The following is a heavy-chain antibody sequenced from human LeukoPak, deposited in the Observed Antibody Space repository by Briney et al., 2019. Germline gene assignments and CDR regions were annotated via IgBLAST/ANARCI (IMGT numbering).Heavy chain of an antibody. CDR3: ARLSGYEKGYVFDI. CDR1: GFTFSSYG. CDR2: IWYDGSNK. Sequence: GGSLRLSCAASGFTFSSYGMHWVRQAPGKGLEWVAVIWYDGSNKYYADSVKGRFTISRDNYKNTLYLQMNSLRAEDTAVYYCARLSGYEKGYVFDIWGQGTTVTVSS. J-gene: IGHJ3*02. V-gene: IGHV3-33*01. D-gene: IGHD5-12*01.